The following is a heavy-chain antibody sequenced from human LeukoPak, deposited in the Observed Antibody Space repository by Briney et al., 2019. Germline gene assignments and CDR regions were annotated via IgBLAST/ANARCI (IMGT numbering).Heavy chain of an antibody. D-gene: IGHD3-10*01. V-gene: IGHV3-74*01. Sequence: QPGGSLRLSCAASGFTFNSHWMHWVRQVPGKGLVWVPRIKSDESEINYADFVKGRFTISRDNAKNTLYLQMNSLRAEDTAVYFCARGHVPGSDRHWDYWGQGTLVTVSA. CDR3: ARGHVPGSDRHWDY. CDR1: GFTFNSHW. CDR2: IKSDESEI. J-gene: IGHJ4*02.